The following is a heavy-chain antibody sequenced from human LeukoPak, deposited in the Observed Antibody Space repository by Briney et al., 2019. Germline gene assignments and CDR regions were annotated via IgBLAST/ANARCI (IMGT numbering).Heavy chain of an antibody. CDR2: IFYSGST. Sequence: PSETLSLTCSVSGGSISNINYYWGWIRQPPGKGLEWIGNIFYSGSTYYKPSLKSRVTISVDTSKNQFSLKLSSVTAADTAVYYCARAGYSSSWPTYYFDYWGQGTLVTVSS. CDR1: GGSISNINYY. CDR3: ARAGYSSSWPTYYFDY. V-gene: IGHV4-39*07. J-gene: IGHJ4*02. D-gene: IGHD6-13*01.